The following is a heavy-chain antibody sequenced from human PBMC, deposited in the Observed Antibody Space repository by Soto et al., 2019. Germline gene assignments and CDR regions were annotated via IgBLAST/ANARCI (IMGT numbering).Heavy chain of an antibody. CDR3: ARHNMVTTSDDY. V-gene: IGHV4-39*01. CDR1: GGSISSSSYY. D-gene: IGHD5-12*01. J-gene: IGHJ4*02. CDR2: IYYSGST. Sequence: QLQLQESGPGLVKPSETLSLTCTVSGGSISSSSYYWGWIRQPPGKGLEWIGSIYYSGSTYYNPSLKCRLTLSVNTSKTQFPLQLSSVPAADTAVYYCARHNMVTTSDDYGGQGTLVPVSS.